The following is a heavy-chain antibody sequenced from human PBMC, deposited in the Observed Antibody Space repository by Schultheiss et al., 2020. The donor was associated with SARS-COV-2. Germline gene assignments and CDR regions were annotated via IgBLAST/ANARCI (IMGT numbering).Heavy chain of an antibody. Sequence: SETLSLTCTVSGGSISSYYWSWIRQPPGKGLEWIGYIYYSGSTNYNPSLKSRVTMSVDTSKNQFSLKLSSVTAADTAVYYCARDSSSSSVYFDYWGQGTLVTVSS. D-gene: IGHD6-13*01. CDR3: ARDSSSSSVYFDY. J-gene: IGHJ4*02. CDR2: IYYSGST. CDR1: GGSISSYY. V-gene: IGHV4-59*12.